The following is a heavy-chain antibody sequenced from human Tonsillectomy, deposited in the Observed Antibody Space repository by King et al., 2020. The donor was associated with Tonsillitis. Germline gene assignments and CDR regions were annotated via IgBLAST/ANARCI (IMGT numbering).Heavy chain of an antibody. CDR1: GGTFSSYA. Sequence: QLVQSGAEVKKPGSSVKVSCKASGGTFSSYAISWVRQAPGQGLEWMGGIIPSCGTPNYAQKFQGRVTITADESMSTAYMELSSLRSEDTAVYYCARGGTTVTTAPFDYWGQGTLVTVSS. D-gene: IGHD4-17*01. J-gene: IGHJ4*02. CDR3: ARGGTTVTTAPFDY. CDR2: IIPSCGTP. V-gene: IGHV1-69*01.